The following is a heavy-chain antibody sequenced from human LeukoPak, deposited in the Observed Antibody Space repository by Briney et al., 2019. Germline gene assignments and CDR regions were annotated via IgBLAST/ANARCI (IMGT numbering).Heavy chain of an antibody. CDR3: ARALFNYDGSGLTY. J-gene: IGHJ4*02. Sequence: GRSLRLSCAASGFTFSSYGMHWVRQAPGKGLEWVALIWYDGSNKYYADSVKGRFTISRDNSKNTLYLQMNSLRAEDTAVYYCARALFNYDGSGLTYWGQGTLVTVSS. D-gene: IGHD3-22*01. V-gene: IGHV3-33*01. CDR2: IWYDGSNK. CDR1: GFTFSSYG.